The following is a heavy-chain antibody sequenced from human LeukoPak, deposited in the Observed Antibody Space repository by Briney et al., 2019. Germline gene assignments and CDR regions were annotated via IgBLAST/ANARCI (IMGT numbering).Heavy chain of an antibody. CDR2: ISWDGGST. J-gene: IGHJ4*02. CDR1: GFTFDDYA. D-gene: IGHD3-10*01. Sequence: GGSLRLSCAASGFTFDDYAMHWVRQAPGKGLEWVSLISWDGGSTYYADSVKGRFTISRDNSKNSLYLQMNSLRAEDTALYYCAKDIAMVRGVIIGGFDYWGQGTLVAVSS. V-gene: IGHV3-43D*03. CDR3: AKDIAMVRGVIIGGFDY.